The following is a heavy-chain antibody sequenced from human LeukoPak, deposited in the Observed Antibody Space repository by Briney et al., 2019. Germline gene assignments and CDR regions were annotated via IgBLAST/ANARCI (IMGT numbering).Heavy chain of an antibody. Sequence: ASVKVSCKASGYTYTTYYMHWVRQAPGQGLEWMGIINPSGGSTTYAQRFQGRVTMTRDTSTSTVYMDLSSLRPEDTAVYYCARQKVEWELLPWSAFDIWGQGTMVTVSS. J-gene: IGHJ3*02. CDR3: ARQKVEWELLPWSAFDI. CDR1: GYTYTTYY. CDR2: INPSGGST. V-gene: IGHV1-46*01. D-gene: IGHD1-26*01.